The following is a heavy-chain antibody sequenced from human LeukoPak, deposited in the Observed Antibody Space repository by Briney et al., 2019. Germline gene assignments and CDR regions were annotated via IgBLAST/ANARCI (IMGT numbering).Heavy chain of an antibody. CDR2: MNPNTGNT. D-gene: IGHD6-13*01. CDR1: GYTFTSYD. V-gene: IGHV1-8*03. Sequence: ASVKVSCKASGYTFTSYDINWVRQASGQGLEWMGWMNPNTGNTGYAQKFQGRVTITRNTSISTVYMELSSLRSEDTAVYYCAAAARDIDYWGQGTLVTVSS. CDR3: AAAARDIDY. J-gene: IGHJ4*02.